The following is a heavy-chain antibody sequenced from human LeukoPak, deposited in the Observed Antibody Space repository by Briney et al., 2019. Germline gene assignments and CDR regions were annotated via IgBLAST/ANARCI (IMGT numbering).Heavy chain of an antibody. J-gene: IGHJ6*02. CDR1: GGSISSSSYY. D-gene: IGHD1-14*01. CDR3: ARHPGEGFPPYYYYGMDV. CDR2: IYYSGST. V-gene: IGHV4-39*01. Sequence: PSETLSLTCTVSGGSISSSSYYWGWIRQPPGKGLEWIGSIYYSGSTYYNPSLKSRVTISVDTSKNQFSLKLSSVTAADTAVYYCARHPGEGFPPYYYYGMDVWGQGTTVTVSS.